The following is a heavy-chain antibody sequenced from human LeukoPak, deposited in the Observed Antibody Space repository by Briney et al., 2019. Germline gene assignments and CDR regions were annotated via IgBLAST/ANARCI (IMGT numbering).Heavy chain of an antibody. Sequence: SLKVSCKASGGTFSSYAISWVRQAPGQGLEWMGRIIPIFGRATYAQKFQGRVTITTDESTSTAYMELSSLRSEDTAVYYCASGRSGSYFDYYYYYMDVWGKGTTVTVSS. J-gene: IGHJ6*03. CDR3: ASGRSGSYFDYYYYYMDV. CDR1: GGTFSSYA. V-gene: IGHV1-69*05. CDR2: IIPIFGRA. D-gene: IGHD6-6*01.